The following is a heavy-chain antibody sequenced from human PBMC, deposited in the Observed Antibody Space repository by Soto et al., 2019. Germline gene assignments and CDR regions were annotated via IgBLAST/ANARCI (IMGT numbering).Heavy chain of an antibody. Sequence: GGSLRLSCAASGFTFSRYAMSWVRKAPGKGLEWVSSISSSSAYIYYADSVKGRFTISRDNAKNSLYLQMNSLRADDTAVYYCASETHCSGPRCFDYWGQGSLVTVSS. CDR1: GFTFSRYA. CDR3: ASETHCSGPRCFDY. CDR2: ISSSSAYI. V-gene: IGHV3-21*01. D-gene: IGHD2-15*01. J-gene: IGHJ4*02.